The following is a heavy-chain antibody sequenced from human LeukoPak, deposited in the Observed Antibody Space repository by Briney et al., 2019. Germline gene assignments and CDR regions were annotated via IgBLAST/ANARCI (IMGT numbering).Heavy chain of an antibody. CDR3: ARGGLETAVKYFFDY. D-gene: IGHD1-1*01. V-gene: IGHV3-66*01. J-gene: IGHJ4*02. Sequence: GGSLRLSCAASGFTVSSNYVSWVRQAPGKGLEWVSTIYRGGSTYYADSVKGRFTISRDNSKNTVYLQINTRRVEDTAVYYCARGGLETAVKYFFDYWGQGTLITVSS. CDR2: IYRGGST. CDR1: GFTVSSNY.